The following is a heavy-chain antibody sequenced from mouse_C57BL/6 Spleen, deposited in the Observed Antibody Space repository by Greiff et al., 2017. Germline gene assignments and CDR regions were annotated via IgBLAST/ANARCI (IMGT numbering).Heavy chain of an antibody. Sequence: QVQLQQSGAELVKPGASVKISCKASGYAFRSYWMNWVKQRPGKGLEWIGQIYPGDGDTNYNGKFKGKATLTADKSSSTAYMQLSSLTSEDSAVYFCARSRGNYWYFDVWGTGTTVTVSS. D-gene: IGHD2-1*01. CDR3: ARSRGNYWYFDV. CDR1: GYAFRSYW. J-gene: IGHJ1*03. CDR2: IYPGDGDT. V-gene: IGHV1-80*01.